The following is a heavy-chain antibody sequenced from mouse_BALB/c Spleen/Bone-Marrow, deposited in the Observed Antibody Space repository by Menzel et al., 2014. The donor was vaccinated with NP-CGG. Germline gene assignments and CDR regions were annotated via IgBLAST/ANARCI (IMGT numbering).Heavy chain of an antibody. V-gene: IGHV4-1*02. CDR3: ARLGYYGWFAY. CDR1: GFDFSRYW. J-gene: IGHJ3*01. CDR2: INPESNTI. Sequence: EVKLQESGGGLVQPGGSLKLSCAASGFDFSRYWMSRVRQAPGKGLQWIGEINPESNTINYTPSLKDKFIISRDNAKNTLYLQMSKVRSEDTALYCCARLGYYGWFAYWGQGTLVTVSA. D-gene: IGHD2-3*01.